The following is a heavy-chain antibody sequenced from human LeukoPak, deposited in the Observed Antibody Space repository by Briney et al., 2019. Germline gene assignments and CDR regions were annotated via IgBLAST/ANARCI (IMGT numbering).Heavy chain of an antibody. V-gene: IGHV1-2*02. Sequence: ASVKVSCKASGYTFTSYGISWVRQAPGQGLEWMGWINPNSGGTNYAQKFQGRVTMTRDTSISTAYMELSRVTSDDTAVYYCARGEPTRGDYYYYYMDVWGKGTTVTISS. D-gene: IGHD1-14*01. CDR2: INPNSGGT. CDR1: GYTFTSYG. J-gene: IGHJ6*03. CDR3: ARGEPTRGDYYYYYMDV.